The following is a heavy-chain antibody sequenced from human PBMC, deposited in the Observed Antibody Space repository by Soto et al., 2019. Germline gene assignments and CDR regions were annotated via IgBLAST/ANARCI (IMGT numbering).Heavy chain of an antibody. CDR1: GFTFSGSA. CDR2: IRSKANSYAT. CDR3: AKDTYYYDSSGYYVFDY. Sequence: PGGSLRLSCAASGFTFSGSAMHWVRQASGKGLEWVGRIRSKANSYATAYAASVKGRFTISRDDSKNTAYLQMNSLRAEDTAIYYCAKDTYYYDSSGYYVFDYWGQGALVTVSS. D-gene: IGHD3-22*01. V-gene: IGHV3-73*01. J-gene: IGHJ4*02.